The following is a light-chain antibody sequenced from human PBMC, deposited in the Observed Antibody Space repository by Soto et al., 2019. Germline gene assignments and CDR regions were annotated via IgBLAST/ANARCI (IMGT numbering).Light chain of an antibody. CDR2: GAS. J-gene: IGKJ4*01. V-gene: IGKV3-15*01. Sequence: EIVMTQSPATLSVSPGERATLSCRASQSVSSNLAWYQQKPGQAPRLLIYGASTGATGVPARFSGSGSGTEFTLTISRLQYEDFAVYDCQQYNKWPPLTFGGGTKVEIK. CDR1: QSVSSN. CDR3: QQYNKWPPLT.